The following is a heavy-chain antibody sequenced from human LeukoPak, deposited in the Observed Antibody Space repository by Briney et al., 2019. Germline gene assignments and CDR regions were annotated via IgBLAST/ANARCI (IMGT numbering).Heavy chain of an antibody. CDR1: GFTFSDYY. CDR2: ISCSGSTI. Sequence: PGGSLILFCAASGFTFSDYYMSWIRQAPRKELQWVSYISCSGSTIYYADSVKGRFTISRDNAKNSLYLQMNSLRAEDTAVYYCARRYYGSGSYYGGMDVWGKGTTASISS. V-gene: IGHV3-11*01. D-gene: IGHD3-10*01. J-gene: IGHJ6*03. CDR3: ARRYYGSGSYYGGMDV.